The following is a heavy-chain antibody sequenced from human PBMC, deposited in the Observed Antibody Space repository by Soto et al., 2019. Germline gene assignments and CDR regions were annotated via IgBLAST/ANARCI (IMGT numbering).Heavy chain of an antibody. D-gene: IGHD3-22*01. V-gene: IGHV3-23*01. CDR2: ISGSGGST. CDR3: AKKRTSGYYYSSYGMDV. Sequence: LRLSCAASGFTFSSYAMSWVRQAPGKGLEWVSAISGSGGSTYYADSVKGRFTISRDNSKNTLYLQMNSLRAEDTAVYYCAKKRTSGYYYSSYGMDVWGQGTTVTVSS. CDR1: GFTFSSYA. J-gene: IGHJ6*02.